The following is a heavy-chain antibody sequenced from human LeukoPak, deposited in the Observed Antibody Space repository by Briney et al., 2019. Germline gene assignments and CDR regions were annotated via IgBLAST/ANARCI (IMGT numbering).Heavy chain of an antibody. Sequence: SETLSLTCAVYGGSFSGHYWSWIRQPPGKGLEWIGEINHSGSTNYNPSLKSRVTISVDTSKNQFSLKLSSVTAADTAVYYCARDQYYYGSGSYGDWFDPWGQGTLVTVSS. CDR2: INHSGST. CDR1: GGSFSGHY. J-gene: IGHJ5*02. CDR3: ARDQYYYGSGSYGDWFDP. V-gene: IGHV4-34*01. D-gene: IGHD3-10*01.